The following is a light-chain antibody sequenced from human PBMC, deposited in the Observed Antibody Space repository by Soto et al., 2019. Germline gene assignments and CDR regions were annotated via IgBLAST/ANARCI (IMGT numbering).Light chain of an antibody. V-gene: IGLV2-14*01. CDR2: EVN. J-gene: IGLJ2*01. CDR3: SSYTSSSTMV. CDR1: SSDFGAYNY. Sequence: QSALTQPASVSGSPGQSITISCTGTSSDFGAYNYVSWYQPHPGKAPKLMIFEVNKRPSGVSNRFSGSKSGNTASLAISGLQAEDEADYYCSSYTSSSTMVFGGGTKLTVL.